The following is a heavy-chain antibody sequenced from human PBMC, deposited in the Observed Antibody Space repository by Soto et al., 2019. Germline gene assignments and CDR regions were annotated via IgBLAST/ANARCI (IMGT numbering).Heavy chain of an antibody. D-gene: IGHD2-2*01. Sequence: QVQLQESGPGLVKPSDTLSLTCAVSGYSISSSNWWGWIRQPPGKGLEWSGYIYYSGSTYYNPSHKCRVTISVDTSKNHCSLKLSSVTAVDTAVYYCARSGGLDQLLSTWGQGTLVTVSS. CDR1: GYSISSSNW. J-gene: IGHJ5*02. CDR2: IYYSGST. V-gene: IGHV4-28*01. CDR3: ARSGGLDQLLST.